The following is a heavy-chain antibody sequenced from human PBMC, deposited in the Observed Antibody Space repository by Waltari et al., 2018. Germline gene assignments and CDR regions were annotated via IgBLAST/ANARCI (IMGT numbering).Heavy chain of an antibody. CDR3: ARAPVEMATIIAFDI. V-gene: IGHV3-53*01. J-gene: IGHJ3*02. Sequence: EMQLVESGGGLIQPGGSLRLSCAASGFTVSSNYMSWVRQAPGKGLEWVSVIYSGGSTYYADSVKGRFTISRDNSKNTLYLQMNSLRAEDTAVYYCARAPVEMATIIAFDIWGQGTMVTVSS. CDR2: IYSGGST. D-gene: IGHD5-12*01. CDR1: GFTVSSNY.